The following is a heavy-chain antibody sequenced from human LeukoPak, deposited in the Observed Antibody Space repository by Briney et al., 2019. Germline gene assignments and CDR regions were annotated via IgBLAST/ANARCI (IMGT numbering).Heavy chain of an antibody. J-gene: IGHJ3*02. Sequence: SETLSLTCAVYGGSFSGYYWSWIRQPPGKGLEWIGEINHSGSTNYNPSLKSRVTISVDTSKNQFSLKLSSVTAADTAVYYCARGVLYSSSWYRPRAFDIWGQGTMVTVSS. CDR3: ARGVLYSSSWYRPRAFDI. CDR2: INHSGST. CDR1: GGSFSGYY. D-gene: IGHD6-13*01. V-gene: IGHV4-34*01.